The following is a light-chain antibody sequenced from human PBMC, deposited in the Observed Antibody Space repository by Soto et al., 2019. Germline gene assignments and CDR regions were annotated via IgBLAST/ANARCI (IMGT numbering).Light chain of an antibody. CDR3: QQGLP. J-gene: IGKJ3*01. Sequence: FSPEERAPLSCRASQSVSSSYLAWYQQKPGQAPRLLIYGASSRATGIPDRFSGSGSGTDFTLTISRLEPEDFAVYYCQQGLPLGP. CDR2: GAS. CDR1: QSVSSSY. V-gene: IGKV3-20*01.